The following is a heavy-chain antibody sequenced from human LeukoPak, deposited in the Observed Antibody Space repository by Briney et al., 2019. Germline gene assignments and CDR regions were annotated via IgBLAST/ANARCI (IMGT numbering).Heavy chain of an antibody. D-gene: IGHD6-6*01. CDR2: TYYRSKWYN. CDR3: ARAFKQLAAVGDAFDI. Sequence: SQTLSPTCAISGDSVSSNSAAWNWIRQSPSRGLEWLGRTYYRSKWYNDYAVSVKSRITIHPDTSKNQFSLQLNSVTPEDTAVYYCARAFKQLAAVGDAFDIWGQGTMVTVSS. V-gene: IGHV6-1*01. CDR1: GDSVSSNSAA. J-gene: IGHJ3*02.